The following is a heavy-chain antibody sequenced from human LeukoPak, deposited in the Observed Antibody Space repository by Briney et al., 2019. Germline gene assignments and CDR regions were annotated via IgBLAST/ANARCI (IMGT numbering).Heavy chain of an antibody. CDR1: GFIFSRYW. CDR2: IDQSGNEK. V-gene: IGHV3-7*01. CDR3: ARDQGAAGDF. Sequence: GGSLRLSCAASGFIFSRYWMTWVRQAPGKGLEWVANIDQSGNEKFYVDSVKGRLTISRDNSKNSLYLQLNSLRVEDTAVYYCARDQGAAGDFWGQGTLVTFSS. D-gene: IGHD6-13*01. J-gene: IGHJ4*02.